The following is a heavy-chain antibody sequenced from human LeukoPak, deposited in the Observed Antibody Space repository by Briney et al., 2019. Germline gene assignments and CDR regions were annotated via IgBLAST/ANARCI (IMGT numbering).Heavy chain of an antibody. J-gene: IGHJ4*02. V-gene: IGHV3-23*01. D-gene: IGHD2-2*01. Sequence: GGSLRLSCAASGFTFRSYGMAWVRQAPGKGREWVSSINAGGGATYYADSVKGRFTMSRDNSKNMLFLQMNSLRAEDTAVYYCAKMGAVVPAAMDFDYWGQGTLVTVSS. CDR3: AKMGAVVPAAMDFDY. CDR2: INAGGGAT. CDR1: GFTFRSYG.